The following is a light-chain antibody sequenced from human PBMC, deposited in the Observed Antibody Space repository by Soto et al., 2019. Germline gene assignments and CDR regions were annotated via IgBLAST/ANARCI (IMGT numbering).Light chain of an antibody. CDR3: QQRSNWPIT. V-gene: IGKV3-11*01. CDR1: QSVSSY. CDR2: DAS. J-gene: IGKJ5*01. Sequence: EIVLTQSPATLSLSPWERATLSCRASQSVSSYLAWYQQKPGQAPRLLIYDASNRATGIPARSSGSGSGTDFTLTISSLEPEDFAVYYCQQRSNWPITFGQGTRLEIK.